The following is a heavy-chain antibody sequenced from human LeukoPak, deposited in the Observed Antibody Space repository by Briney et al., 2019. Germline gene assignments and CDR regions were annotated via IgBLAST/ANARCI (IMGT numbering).Heavy chain of an antibody. V-gene: IGHV3-48*03. J-gene: IGHJ4*02. CDR1: GFIFSSYE. CDR3: ARAPGAFYYASGSYYNALNY. CDR2: ISSRGSPI. D-gene: IGHD3-10*01. Sequence: GGSLRLSCAASGFIFSSYEMNWVRQAPGKGLEWVSYISSRGSPIYYADSVEGRFTISRDNAKNSLYLQMNSLRAEDTAVYYCARAPGAFYYASGSYYNALNYWGQGTLVTVSS.